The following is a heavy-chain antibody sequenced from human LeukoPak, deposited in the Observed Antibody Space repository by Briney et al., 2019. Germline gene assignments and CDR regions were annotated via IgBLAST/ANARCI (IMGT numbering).Heavy chain of an antibody. V-gene: IGHV1-18*01. J-gene: IGHJ3*02. D-gene: IGHD5-12*01. CDR1: GYSFTIYG. CDR2: ITAYNPTT. Sequence: GASEKLSCKDSGYSFTIYGISWVRQAHGQGMEWIRCITAYNPTTTYAQKLQGRVTMTTDTSTSTAYMELRSLRSDYTAVYYSAREWNAFDIWGQGTMVTVSS. CDR3: AREWNAFDI.